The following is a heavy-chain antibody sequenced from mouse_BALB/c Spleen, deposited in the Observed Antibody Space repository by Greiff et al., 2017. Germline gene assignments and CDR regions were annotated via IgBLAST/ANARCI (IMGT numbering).Heavy chain of an antibody. J-gene: IGHJ4*01. V-gene: IGHV3-2*02. D-gene: IGHD2-14*01. CDR2: ISYSGST. CDR3: ARRSERYGAMDY. Sequence: EVKVEESGPGLVKPSQSLSLTGTVTGYSITSDYAWNWIRQFPGNKLEWMGYISYSGSTSYNPSLKSRISITRDTSKTQFFLQLHSVTTEDTATYYCARRSERYGAMDYWGQGTSVTVSS. CDR1: GYSITSDYA.